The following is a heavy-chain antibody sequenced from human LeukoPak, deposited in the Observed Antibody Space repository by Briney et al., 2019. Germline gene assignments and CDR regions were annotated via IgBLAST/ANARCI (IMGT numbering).Heavy chain of an antibody. Sequence: SETLSLTCTVSGGSIDSYNWSWIRQPPGTGLEWIGYIYYTGSTEYHPSLKSRVTISLDTSKNQFSLKLTSVTAADTAVYYCARVYQSAEYYFDYWGQGNLVSVSS. J-gene: IGHJ4*02. CDR2: IYYTGST. CDR1: GGSIDSYN. V-gene: IGHV4-59*01. CDR3: ARVYQSAEYYFDY. D-gene: IGHD2-2*01.